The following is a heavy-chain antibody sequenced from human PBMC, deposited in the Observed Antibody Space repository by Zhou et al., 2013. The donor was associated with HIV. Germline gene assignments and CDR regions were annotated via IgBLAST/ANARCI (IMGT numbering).Heavy chain of an antibody. V-gene: IGHV1-69*04. CDR2: IIPILGIA. J-gene: IGHJ1*01. D-gene: IGHD2-21*01. Sequence: QVQLVQSGAEVKKPGSSVKVSCKASGGTFSSYAISWVRQAPGQGLEWMGRIIPILGIANYAQKFQGRVTITADKSTGTAYMELSSLRSEDTAVYYCAREAYCGGELLFGFQHWARRPWSPSPQ. CDR1: GGTFSSYA. CDR3: AREAYCGGELLFGFQH.